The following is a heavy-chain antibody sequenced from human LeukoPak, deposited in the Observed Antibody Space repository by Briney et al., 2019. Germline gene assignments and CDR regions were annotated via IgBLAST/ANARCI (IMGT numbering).Heavy chain of an antibody. D-gene: IGHD2-2*01. V-gene: IGHV1-69*13. CDR3: ARGVVPAAMEDNWFDP. Sequence: SVKVSCKASGGTLSSYAISWVRQAPGQGLEWMGGIIPIFGTANYARKFQGRVTITADESTSTAYMEPSSLRSEDTAVYYCARGVVPAAMEDNWFDPWGQGTLVTVSS. CDR2: IIPIFGTA. J-gene: IGHJ5*02. CDR1: GGTLSSYA.